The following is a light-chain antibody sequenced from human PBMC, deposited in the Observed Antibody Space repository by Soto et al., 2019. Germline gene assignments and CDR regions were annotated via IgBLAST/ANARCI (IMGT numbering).Light chain of an antibody. CDR1: SSDIGGYNY. CDR3: SSYTGSNTLL. V-gene: IGLV2-14*01. Sequence: QSVLTPPASVSGSPGQSITISCTGTSSDIGGYNYVSWYQQHPGKAPKLMIHEVNNRPSGVPDRFSGSKSGNTASLTISGLQAEDEADYYCSSYTGSNTLLFGGGTKLTVL. J-gene: IGLJ2*01. CDR2: EVN.